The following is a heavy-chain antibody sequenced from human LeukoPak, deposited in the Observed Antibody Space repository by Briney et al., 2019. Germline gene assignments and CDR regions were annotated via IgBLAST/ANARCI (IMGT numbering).Heavy chain of an antibody. V-gene: IGHV3-23*01. Sequence: GGSLRLSCAASGSTFINYAMSWARQAPGKGLEWVSVISGSGGNTYYADSVKGRFTISRDNSQNTLYLQMNSLRAEDTAVYYCAKQRSEVVVAATNYWGQGTLVTVSS. CDR1: GSTFINYA. D-gene: IGHD2-15*01. CDR2: ISGSGGNT. CDR3: AKQRSEVVVAATNY. J-gene: IGHJ4*02.